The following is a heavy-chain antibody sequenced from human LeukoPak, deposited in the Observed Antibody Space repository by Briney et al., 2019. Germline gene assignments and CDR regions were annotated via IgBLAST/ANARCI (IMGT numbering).Heavy chain of an antibody. V-gene: IGHV4-59*08. Sequence: PSETLSLTCTVSGGSISSYYWSWIRQPPGKGLEWIGYIYYSGSTNYNPSLKSRVTISVDTSKNQFSLKLNSVTAADTAVYYCARVLYCSDGSCYSGGSAFDIWGQGTMVTVSS. J-gene: IGHJ3*02. D-gene: IGHD2-15*01. CDR1: GGSISSYY. CDR2: IYYSGST. CDR3: ARVLYCSDGSCYSGGSAFDI.